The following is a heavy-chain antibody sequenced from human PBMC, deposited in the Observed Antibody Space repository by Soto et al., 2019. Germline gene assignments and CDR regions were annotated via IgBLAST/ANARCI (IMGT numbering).Heavy chain of an antibody. V-gene: IGHV3-30*18. CDR1: GFTFSTYG. J-gene: IGHJ6*02. Sequence: GGSLRLSCAASGFTFSTYGMHWVRQAPGKGLEWVALISYDGSNKFYVDSVKGRFTISRDNSKNTLYLQMNSLRVEDTAVYYFAKGTAYCCRGTCPGFDYYGMDVWGQGTMVTVSS. CDR2: ISYDGSNK. D-gene: IGHD2-15*01. CDR3: AKGTAYCCRGTCPGFDYYGMDV.